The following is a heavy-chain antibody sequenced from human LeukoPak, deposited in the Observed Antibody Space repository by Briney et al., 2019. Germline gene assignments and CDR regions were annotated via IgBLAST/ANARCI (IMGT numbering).Heavy chain of an antibody. V-gene: IGHV3-7*01. Sequence: PGGSLRLSCEAPGFTFSSYWMSWVRQAPGKGLEWVANIKQDGSEKKYLDSVKGRFTISRDNAKNSMYLQMNSLRAEDTAVYYCARALLYYDSSGYYDYWGQGTLVTVSS. CDR3: ARALLYYDSSGYYDY. CDR2: IKQDGSEK. D-gene: IGHD3-22*01. CDR1: GFTFSSYW. J-gene: IGHJ4*02.